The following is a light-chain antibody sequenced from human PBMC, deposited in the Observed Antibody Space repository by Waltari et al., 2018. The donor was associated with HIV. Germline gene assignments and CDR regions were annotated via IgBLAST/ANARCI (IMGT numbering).Light chain of an antibody. CDR3: QQRSNWPPWT. V-gene: IGKV3-11*01. CDR2: DGS. Sequence: EIVLTQSPATLSLSPGDSATLSCRASQSVSSYLAWYQQKPGQAPRLRIYDGSNSATGIPARFSGSGSGTDFTLTISSLEPADFAVYFCQQRSNWPPWTFGQGTKVEIK. CDR1: QSVSSY. J-gene: IGKJ1*01.